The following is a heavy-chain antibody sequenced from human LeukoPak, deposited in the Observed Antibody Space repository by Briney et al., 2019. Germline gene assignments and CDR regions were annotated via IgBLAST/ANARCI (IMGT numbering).Heavy chain of an antibody. CDR3: ARSGLATCHY. J-gene: IGHJ4*02. D-gene: IGHD3-10*01. V-gene: IGHV3-23*01. Sequence: GGSLRLSCQASGFIFTDYAMSWVRQAPGKGLEWVSSINNGGGGTFFADSVKGRFTISRDDSRGMAYLQMNSLSAEDTAVYYCARSGLATCHYWGQGTLVTVSS. CDR1: GFIFTDYA. CDR2: INNGGGGT.